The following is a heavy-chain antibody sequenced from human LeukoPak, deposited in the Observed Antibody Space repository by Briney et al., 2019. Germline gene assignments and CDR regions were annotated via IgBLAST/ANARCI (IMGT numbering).Heavy chain of an antibody. CDR2: IWYDGSNI. CDR3: VRELPPVVQYYFDH. D-gene: IGHD2-21*01. Sequence: PGRSLRLSCAASGFTFSDYGMHWVRQAPGKGLEWVAVIWYDGSNIYYADSVKGRFTISRDNSRNTLYLQMNSLRAEDTAVYYCVRELPPVVQYYFDHWGPGTLLTVSS. CDR1: GFTFSDYG. J-gene: IGHJ4*02. V-gene: IGHV3-33*01.